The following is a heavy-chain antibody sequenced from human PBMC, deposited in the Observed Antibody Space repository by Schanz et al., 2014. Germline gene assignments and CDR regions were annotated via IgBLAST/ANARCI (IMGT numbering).Heavy chain of an antibody. CDR1: GFTFSSYA. V-gene: IGHV3-23*01. J-gene: IGHJ4*02. CDR2: INTGVNT. CDR3: ARPPHDSSGYYPFDY. D-gene: IGHD3-22*01. Sequence: EVQLLESGGGLVQPGGSLRLSCAASGFTFSSYAMSWVRQAPGKGLEWVSAINTGVNTYYADSVRGRFTMSRDNSKNTLYLQMNSLRAGDAAVYYCARPPHDSSGYYPFDYWGQGTLVTVSS.